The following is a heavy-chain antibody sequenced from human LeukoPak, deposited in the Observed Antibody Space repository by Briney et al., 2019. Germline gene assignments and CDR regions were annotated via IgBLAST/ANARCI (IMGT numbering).Heavy chain of an antibody. V-gene: IGHV4-39*07. J-gene: IGHJ5*02. Sequence: SETLSLTCTVSGASISSSRDYWGWIRQPPGKGLEWIGSIYYSGTTYYDPSLKSRVTISIDMSKNQFSLNLNSVTAADTAVYYCARDNMVRGVITDNWFDPWGQGTLVTVSS. CDR3: ARDNMVRGVITDNWFDP. CDR1: GASISSSRDY. D-gene: IGHD3-10*01. CDR2: IYYSGTT.